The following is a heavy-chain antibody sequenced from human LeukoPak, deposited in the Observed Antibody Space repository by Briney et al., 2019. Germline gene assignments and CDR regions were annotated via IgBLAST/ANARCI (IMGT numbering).Heavy chain of an antibody. Sequence: GGSLRLSCAASGFTFSNYAMSWVRQAPGKGLEWVSGISGSGYTTYYADSVKGRFTISRDSSKNTLYLQMNSLRAEDTAVYYCAKXXGYSSGXYXFWGQGTXVTXS. CDR3: AKXXGYSSGXYXF. CDR1: GFTFSNYA. J-gene: IGHJ1*01. CDR2: ISGSGYTT. V-gene: IGHV3-23*01. D-gene: IGHD6-19*01.